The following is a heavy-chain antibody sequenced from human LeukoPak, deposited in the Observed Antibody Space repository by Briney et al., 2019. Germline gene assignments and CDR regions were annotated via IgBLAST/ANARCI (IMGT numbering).Heavy chain of an antibody. CDR1: GGSISSSSYY. J-gene: IGHJ5*02. D-gene: IGHD1-1*01. CDR3: ARERRGP. Sequence: SETLSLTCTASGGSISSSSYYWGWIRQPPGKGLEWIGSIYYSGSTYYNPSLKSRVTISVDTSKNQFSLKLSSVTAADTAVYYCARERRGPWGQGTLVTVSS. V-gene: IGHV4-39*07. CDR2: IYYSGST.